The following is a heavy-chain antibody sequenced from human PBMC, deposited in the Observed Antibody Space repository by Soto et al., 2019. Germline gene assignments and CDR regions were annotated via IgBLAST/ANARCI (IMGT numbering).Heavy chain of an antibody. CDR3: ARSGYSSGWYHWYFDF. Sequence: ASVKVSCKASGYTFTNYGIHWVRQAPGQRLEWMGWINAGNGNTKYSQNFQGRVTITRDTSASTAYMELSGLRSEDTAVFYCARSGYSSGWYHWYFDFWGRGTLVTVSS. CDR1: GYTFTNYG. D-gene: IGHD6-19*01. V-gene: IGHV1-3*01. J-gene: IGHJ2*01. CDR2: INAGNGNT.